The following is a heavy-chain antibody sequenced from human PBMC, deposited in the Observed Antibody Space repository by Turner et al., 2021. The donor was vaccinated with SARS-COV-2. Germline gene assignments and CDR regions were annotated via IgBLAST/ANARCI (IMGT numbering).Heavy chain of an antibody. J-gene: IGHJ6*02. CDR2: IYFRGST. V-gene: IGHV4-59*01. CDR3: ARESWGAAAGQAGGGDYYGMDV. Sequence: QVLLQGSGPGLVKPSETLSLTCTVSGASINSYYWAWIRQPPGKRLEWIGYIYFRGSTNYNPSLKSRVTISVDTSKNQFSLKLTSVTAADTAVYYCARESWGAAAGQAGGGDYYGMDVWGQGTTVTVSS. CDR1: GASINSYY. D-gene: IGHD6-13*01.